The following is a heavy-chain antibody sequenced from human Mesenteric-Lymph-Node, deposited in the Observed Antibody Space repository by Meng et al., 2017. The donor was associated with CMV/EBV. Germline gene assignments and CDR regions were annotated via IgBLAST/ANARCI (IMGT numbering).Heavy chain of an antibody. CDR1: GFNFSHHG. CDR3: ATDYWRRLDY. D-gene: IGHD2-8*02. V-gene: IGHV3-48*01. J-gene: IGHJ4*02. Sequence: GESLKISCEVSGFNFSHHGMNWVRQAPGKGLEWVSYISTGTRTIIYADSVKGRFTISRDNSKNTLYLQMNSLRAEDTAVYYCATDYWRRLDYWGQGTLVTVSS. CDR2: ISTGTRTI.